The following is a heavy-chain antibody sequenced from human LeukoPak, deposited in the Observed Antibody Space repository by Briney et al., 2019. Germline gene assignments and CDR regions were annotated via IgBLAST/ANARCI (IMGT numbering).Heavy chain of an antibody. CDR3: ARGSGDDAFDI. J-gene: IGHJ3*02. CDR1: GDSVSRNSGT. V-gene: IGHV6-1*01. Sequence: SQTLSLTCAISGDSVSRNSGTWNWLRQSPSRGLEWLGRTYYRSKWYNDYAVSVKSRVTINPDTSRNQFSLQLNSVTPEDTAVYYCARGSGDDAFDIWGQGAMVTVSS. CDR2: TYYRSKWYN. D-gene: IGHD7-27*01.